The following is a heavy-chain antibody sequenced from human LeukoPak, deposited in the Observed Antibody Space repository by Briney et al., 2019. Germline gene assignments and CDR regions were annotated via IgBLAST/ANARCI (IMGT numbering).Heavy chain of an antibody. CDR1: GFTFSSYG. CDR2: IRYDGSNK. J-gene: IGHJ6*04. Sequence: GGSLRLSCAASGFTFSSYGMHWVRQARGKGLEWVAFIRYDGSNKYYADSVKGRFTISRDNSKNTLYLQMNSLRAEDTAVYYCAKDLSLTTAIMDVWGKGTTVTVSS. D-gene: IGHD4-17*01. V-gene: IGHV3-30*02. CDR3: AKDLSLTTAIMDV.